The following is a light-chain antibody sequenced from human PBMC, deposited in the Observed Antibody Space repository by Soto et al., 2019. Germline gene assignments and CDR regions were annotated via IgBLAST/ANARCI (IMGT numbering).Light chain of an antibody. J-gene: IGLJ1*01. CDR2: EVT. CDR3: NSYVGSNNYV. CDR1: ASDIGRYNY. Sequence: QSALTQPPSASGSPGQSVTISCIRTASDIGRYNYVSWYQHHPGKAPKLIFYEVTKRPSGVPDRFSGSKSGNTASLTVSGLQADDEADYYCNSYVGSNNYVFGTGTKVTVL. V-gene: IGLV2-8*01.